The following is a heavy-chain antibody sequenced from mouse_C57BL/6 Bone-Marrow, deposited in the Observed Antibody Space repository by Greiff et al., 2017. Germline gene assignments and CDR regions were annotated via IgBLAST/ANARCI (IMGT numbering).Heavy chain of an antibody. CDR3: ARWGGLYYFDY. J-gene: IGHJ2*01. D-gene: IGHD3-3*01. CDR2: IHPNSGST. CDR1: GYTFTSYW. V-gene: IGHV1-64*01. Sequence: QVQLQQPGAELVKPGASVKLSCKASGYTFTSYWMHWVKQRPGQGLEWIGMIHPNSGSTNYNEKFKSKATLTVDKSSSTAYMQLRSLTSEDSAVYYCARWGGLYYFDYWGQGTTLTVSS.